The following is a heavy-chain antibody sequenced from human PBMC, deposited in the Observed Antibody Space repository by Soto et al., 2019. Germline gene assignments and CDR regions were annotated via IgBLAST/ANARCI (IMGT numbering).Heavy chain of an antibody. Sequence: PSETLSLTCTVSGGSISSYYWSWIRQPPGKGLEWIGYIYYSGSTNYNPSLKSRVTISVDTSKNQFSLKLSSVTAADTAVYYCARGGVTGTTHNYYYYYGMDVWGQGTTVT. CDR3: ARGGVTGTTHNYYYYYGMDV. CDR2: IYYSGST. V-gene: IGHV4-59*01. D-gene: IGHD1-7*01. CDR1: GGSISSYY. J-gene: IGHJ6*02.